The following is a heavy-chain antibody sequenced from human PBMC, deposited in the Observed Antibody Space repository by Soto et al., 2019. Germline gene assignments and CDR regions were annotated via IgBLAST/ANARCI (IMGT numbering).Heavy chain of an antibody. V-gene: IGHV3-53*01. Sequence: GGSLRLSCAASGFTVSSNYMSWVRQAPGKGLEWVSVIYSGGSTYYADSVKGRFTISTDNSKNTLYLQMNSLRAEDTAVYYCARVGAGNSFDYWGQGTLVTVSS. CDR3: ARVGAGNSFDY. J-gene: IGHJ4*02. CDR1: GFTVSSNY. D-gene: IGHD6-19*01. CDR2: IYSGGST.